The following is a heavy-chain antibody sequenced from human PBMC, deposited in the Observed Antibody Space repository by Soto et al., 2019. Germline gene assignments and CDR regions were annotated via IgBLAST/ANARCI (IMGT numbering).Heavy chain of an antibody. CDR2: LSGFNGNT. D-gene: IGHD6-25*01. Sequence: QVRLVQSGTVVTEPGASVKVSCKASGYTFSTYYISWVRQAPGQGLRWLGWLSGFNGNTFSPQEVQDRVAMTMDTSTTTAYMELTSLRAADTAVYYGARDDAISGRARAFDGWGQGTLVIVSS. V-gene: IGHV1-18*01. J-gene: IGHJ3*01. CDR1: GYTFSTYY. CDR3: ARDDAISGRARAFDG.